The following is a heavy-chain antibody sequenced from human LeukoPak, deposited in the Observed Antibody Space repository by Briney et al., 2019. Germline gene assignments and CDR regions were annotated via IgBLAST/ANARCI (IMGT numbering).Heavy chain of an antibody. V-gene: IGHV3-23*01. J-gene: IGHJ4*02. CDR3: AKDLSLYCGGDRYRNEFYFDY. CDR2: ISGSGGST. D-gene: IGHD2-21*02. CDR1: GFTFSSYA. Sequence: PGGSLRLSCEASGFTFSSYAMSWVCQAPGKGLEWVSAISGSGGSTYYADSVKGRFIISRDKSKNTLYLQMNSLRAEDTAVYYCAKDLSLYCGGDRYRNEFYFDYWGQGTLVTVSS.